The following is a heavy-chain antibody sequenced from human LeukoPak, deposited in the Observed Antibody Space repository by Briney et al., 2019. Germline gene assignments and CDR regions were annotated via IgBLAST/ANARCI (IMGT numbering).Heavy chain of an antibody. V-gene: IGHV3-74*01. D-gene: IGHD4-23*01. CDR2: IKSDGSST. Sequence: GGSLRLSCAASGFTFSSYWMHWVRQAPGKGLVWVSRIKSDGSSTRYADSVKGRFTISRDNAKNTLWLQINSLRAEDTAVYYCATDLDYGGYSHFDFWGQGTLVTVSS. CDR3: ATDLDYGGYSHFDF. CDR1: GFTFSSYW. J-gene: IGHJ4*02.